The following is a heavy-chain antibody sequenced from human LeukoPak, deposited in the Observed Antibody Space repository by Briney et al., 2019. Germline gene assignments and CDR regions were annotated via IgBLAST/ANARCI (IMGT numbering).Heavy chain of an antibody. Sequence: GGSLRRSCEPSIFVFSEYYMHRVRLAPGKGLEWLAVITNDGSRQFYADSVKGRFTVSRDNSKSLLFLQMESLRHDDTGIYYCAKGRRTGFVDYWGQGALVTVSS. CDR3: AKGRRTGFVDY. CDR2: ITNDGSRQ. D-gene: IGHD1-1*01. J-gene: IGHJ4*02. CDR1: IFVFSEYY. V-gene: IGHV3-30*18.